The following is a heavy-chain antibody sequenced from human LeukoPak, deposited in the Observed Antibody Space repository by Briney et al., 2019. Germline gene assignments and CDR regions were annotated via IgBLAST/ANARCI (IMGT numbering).Heavy chain of an antibody. CDR3: ATDRATQYFDY. D-gene: IGHD2-15*01. J-gene: IGHJ4*02. V-gene: IGHV3-7*01. CDR2: IKQDGSEK. CDR1: GFTFSSYW. Sequence: GGSLRLSCAASGFTFSSYWMSWVRQAPGKGLEWVANIKQDGSEKYYVDSVKGRFTISRDNAKNSLYLQMNSLRAEDTAVYYCATDRATQYFDYWGQGTLVSVSS.